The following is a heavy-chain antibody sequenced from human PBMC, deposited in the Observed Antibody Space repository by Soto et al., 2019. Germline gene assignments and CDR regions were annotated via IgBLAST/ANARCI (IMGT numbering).Heavy chain of an antibody. J-gene: IGHJ4*02. Sequence: GGSLRLSCAASGFTFSSYGMHWVRQAPGKGLEWVAVISYDGSNKYYADSVKGRFTISRDNSKNTLYLQMNSLRAEDTAVYYCAKEAIRGYSHMLDYWGQGTLVTVSS. V-gene: IGHV3-30*18. CDR2: ISYDGSNK. CDR3: AKEAIRGYSHMLDY. CDR1: GFTFSSYG. D-gene: IGHD3-16*02.